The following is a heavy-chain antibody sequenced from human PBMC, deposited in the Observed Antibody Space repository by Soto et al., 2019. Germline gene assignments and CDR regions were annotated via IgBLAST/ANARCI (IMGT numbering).Heavy chain of an antibody. V-gene: IGHV1-69*13. Sequence: GXSVKVSCKASVGTFSSYAISWVRQAPGQGLEWMGGIIPIFGTANYAQKFQGRVTITADESTSTAYMELSSLRSEDTAVYYCARVPVAGTGSYYYYGMDVWGQGTTVTVSS. J-gene: IGHJ6*02. CDR2: IIPIFGTA. CDR3: ARVPVAGTGSYYYYGMDV. CDR1: VGTFSSYA. D-gene: IGHD6-19*01.